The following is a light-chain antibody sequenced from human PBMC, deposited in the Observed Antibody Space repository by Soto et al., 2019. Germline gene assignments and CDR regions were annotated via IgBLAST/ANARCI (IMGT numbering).Light chain of an antibody. V-gene: IGKV4-1*01. J-gene: IGKJ1*01. CDR1: QNVLYSSNNKNY. CDR2: WAS. CDR3: QEYYSTPPT. Sequence: DIVMTQSPDSLAVSLGERATINCKSSQNVLYSSNNKNYLAWYQQRPGQPPNLLIYWASTRESGVPDRFSGSGSGKDFTLPISSLQAEDLAVYYCQEYYSTPPTFGQGTKVEIK.